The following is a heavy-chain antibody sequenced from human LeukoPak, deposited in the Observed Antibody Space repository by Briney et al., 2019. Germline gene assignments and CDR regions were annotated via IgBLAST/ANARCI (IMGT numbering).Heavy chain of an antibody. CDR2: ISVRAATI. CDR3: AKDFPNHYETGHGMDL. D-gene: IGHD3-22*01. J-gene: IGHJ6*02. Sequence: GGSLRLSCAASGFDLGHYEVNWVRQAPGKGLEWIAHISVRAATIYYGDSVEGRFTISRDDAKNSLFLQMNSLRVEDTAIYYCAKDFPNHYETGHGMDLWGQGTTVTVS. CDR1: GFDLGHYE. V-gene: IGHV3-48*03.